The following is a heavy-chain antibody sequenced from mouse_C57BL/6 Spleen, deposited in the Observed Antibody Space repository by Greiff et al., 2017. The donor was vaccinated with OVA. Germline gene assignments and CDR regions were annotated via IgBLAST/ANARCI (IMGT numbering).Heavy chain of an antibody. CDR1: GYAFSSYW. Sequence: VQLQQSGAELVKPGASVKISCKASGYAFSSYWMNWVKQRPGKGLEWIGQIYPGDGDTNYNGKFKGKATLTADKSSSTAYMQLSSLTSEDSAVYFGARSHYGNDEGGAMDYWGQGTSVTVSS. CDR2: IYPGDGDT. J-gene: IGHJ4*01. CDR3: ARSHYGNDEGGAMDY. D-gene: IGHD2-2*01. V-gene: IGHV1-80*01.